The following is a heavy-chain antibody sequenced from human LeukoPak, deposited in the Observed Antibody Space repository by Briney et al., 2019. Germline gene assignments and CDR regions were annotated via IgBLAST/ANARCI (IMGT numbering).Heavy chain of an antibody. D-gene: IGHD1-26*01. CDR1: GGSISSYY. V-gene: IGHV4-59*01. CDR3: ARGAPNLIVGARRAFDI. J-gene: IGHJ3*02. CDR2: IHYSGST. Sequence: SETLSLTCTVSGGSISSYYWSWIRQPPGKGLEWIGYIHYSGSTNYNPSLKSRVTISVDTSKNQFSLKLSSVTAADTAVYYCARGAPNLIVGARRAFDIWGQGTMVTVSS.